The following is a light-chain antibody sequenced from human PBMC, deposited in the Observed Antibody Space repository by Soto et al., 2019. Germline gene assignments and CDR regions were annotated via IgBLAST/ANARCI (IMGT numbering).Light chain of an antibody. Sequence: DIVMTQTPLSSPVSLGQPASISCSSSQSLVHSDGNTSLSWLHQRPGQPPRLLIYKTSNRFSGVAGRISGSWAGADFTLKISRVEAEDVGDYYCMQATQRRTFGQGTKVEI. CDR1: QSLVHSDGNTS. CDR3: MQATQRRT. V-gene: IGKV2-24*01. J-gene: IGKJ1*01. CDR2: KTS.